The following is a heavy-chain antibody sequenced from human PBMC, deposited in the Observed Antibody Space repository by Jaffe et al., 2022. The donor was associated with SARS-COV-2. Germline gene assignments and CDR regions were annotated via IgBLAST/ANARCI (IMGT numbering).Heavy chain of an antibody. J-gene: IGHJ6*02. CDR3: ARDGTGSSWYPYGMDV. CDR1: GGSISSGSYY. CDR2: IYTSGST. V-gene: IGHV4-61*02. D-gene: IGHD6-13*01. Sequence: QVQLQESGPGLVKPSQTLSLTCTVSGGSISSGSYYWSWIRQPAGKGLEWIGRIYTSGSTNYNPSLKSRVTISVDTSKNQFSLKLSSVTAADTAVYYCARDGTGSSWYPYGMDVWGQGTTVTVSS.